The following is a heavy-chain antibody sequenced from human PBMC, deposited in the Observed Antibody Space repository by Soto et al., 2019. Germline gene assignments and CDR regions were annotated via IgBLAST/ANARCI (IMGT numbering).Heavy chain of an antibody. V-gene: IGHV4-30-4*01. J-gene: IGHJ4*02. CDR3: ARGGYGGNQYYFDY. Sequence: QVQLQESGPGLVKPSQTLSLTCAVSGGSISSGDYYWSWIRQPPGKGLEWVGYIYHSGTTYYNPSLKSRVTISVDTSKNQFSLKLSSVTTADTAVYYCARGGYGGNQYYFDYWCQGTLVTISS. CDR2: IYHSGTT. CDR1: GGSISSGDYY. D-gene: IGHD4-17*01.